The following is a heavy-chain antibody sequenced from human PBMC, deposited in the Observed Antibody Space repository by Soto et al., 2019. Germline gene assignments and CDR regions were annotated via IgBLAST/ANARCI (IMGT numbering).Heavy chain of an antibody. V-gene: IGHV3-23*01. CDR1: GFTFSSYA. Sequence: GGSLRLSCAASGFTFSSYAMSWVRQAPGKGLEWVSAISGSGGSTYYADSVKGRFTISRDNSKNTLYLQMNSLRAEDTAVYYCAKKAYYDSSGYYYYYFDYWGQGTLVTVSS. D-gene: IGHD3-22*01. J-gene: IGHJ4*02. CDR3: AKKAYYDSSGYYYYYFDY. CDR2: ISGSGGST.